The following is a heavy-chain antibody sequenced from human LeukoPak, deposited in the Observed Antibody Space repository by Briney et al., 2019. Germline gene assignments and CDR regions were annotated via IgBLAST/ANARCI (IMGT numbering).Heavy chain of an antibody. D-gene: IGHD1-26*01. J-gene: IGHJ4*02. CDR1: GYTFTSYG. Sequence: ASVKVSCKASGYTFTSYGISWVRQAPGQGLEWMGWISAYNGNTNYAQNLQGRVSMTTDTSTSTAYMDLRSLGSDDTAVYYCARAPKWELLPDYFDYWGQGTLVTVSS. CDR3: ARAPKWELLPDYFDY. V-gene: IGHV1-18*01. CDR2: ISAYNGNT.